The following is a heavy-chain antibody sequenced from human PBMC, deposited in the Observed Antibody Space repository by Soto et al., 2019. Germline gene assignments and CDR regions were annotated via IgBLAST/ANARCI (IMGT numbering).Heavy chain of an antibody. J-gene: IGHJ6*02. Sequence: GGSLRLSCAASGFTFSSYAMSWVRQAPGKGLEWVSAISGSGGSTYYADSVKGRFTISRDNSKNTLYLQMNSLRAEDTAVYYCAKDSGSYGIYYYGMDVWGQGTTVTVSS. D-gene: IGHD1-26*01. CDR2: ISGSGGST. CDR1: GFTFSSYA. V-gene: IGHV3-23*01. CDR3: AKDSGSYGIYYYGMDV.